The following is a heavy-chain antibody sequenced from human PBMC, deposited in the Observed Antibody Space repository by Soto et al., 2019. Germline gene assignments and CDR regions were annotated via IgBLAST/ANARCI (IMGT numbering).Heavy chain of an antibody. CDR1: RFIFDDFA. Sequence: DVQLVESGGGLVQPGRSLRLSCAASRFIFDDFAMHWVRQAPGKGLEWVSGISWNSGSTDYAASVKGRFIISRDNARNSLYLQMNSLRPEDTALYYCARDTDSDTWNDPFDYWGQGALVIVS. V-gene: IGHV3-9*01. D-gene: IGHD1-1*01. CDR2: ISWNSGST. J-gene: IGHJ4*02. CDR3: ARDTDSDTWNDPFDY.